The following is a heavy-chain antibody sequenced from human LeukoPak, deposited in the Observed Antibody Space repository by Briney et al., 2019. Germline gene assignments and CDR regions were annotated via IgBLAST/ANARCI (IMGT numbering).Heavy chain of an antibody. V-gene: IGHV3-53*01. CDR1: GFTVSSNY. J-gene: IGHJ4*02. CDR2: IYSGGST. Sequence: GGSLRLSCAASGFTVSSNYMSWVGQAPGKGLEWVSVIYSGGSTYYADSVKGRFTISRDNAKNSLYLQMNSLRAEDTAIYYCAREDDWNYEDYWGQGTLVTVSS. D-gene: IGHD1-7*01. CDR3: AREDDWNYEDY.